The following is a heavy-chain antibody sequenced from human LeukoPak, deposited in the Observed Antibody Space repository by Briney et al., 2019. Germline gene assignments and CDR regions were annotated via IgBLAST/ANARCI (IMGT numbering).Heavy chain of an antibody. D-gene: IGHD3-22*01. V-gene: IGHV1-46*01. J-gene: IGHJ4*02. CDR3: AREVDYYDSSDYFPLGY. CDR2: INPSGGST. Sequence: GAAVKVSCKASGYTFTSYYMHWVRQAPGQGLEWMGIINPSGGSTSYAQKFQGRVTMTRDTSITTAYMELSRLKSDDTAVYYCAREVDYYDSSDYFPLGYWGRGTLVTVSS. CDR1: GYTFTSYY.